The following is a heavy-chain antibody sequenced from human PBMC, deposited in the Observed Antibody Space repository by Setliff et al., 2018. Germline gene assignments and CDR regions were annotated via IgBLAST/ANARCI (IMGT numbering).Heavy chain of an antibody. V-gene: IGHV3-21*01. CDR2: ISGSANNYI. CDR3: ARELSRSNWNYGGFDY. J-gene: IGHJ4*02. CDR1: GFTFSDYA. D-gene: IGHD1-7*01. Sequence: GGSLRLSCAASGFTFSDYAMSWVRQAPGKGLEWVSTISGSANNYIVYADSVEGRFTISRDNAKNSLYLQMNSLRAEDTAVYYCARELSRSNWNYGGFDYWGQGTLVTVSS.